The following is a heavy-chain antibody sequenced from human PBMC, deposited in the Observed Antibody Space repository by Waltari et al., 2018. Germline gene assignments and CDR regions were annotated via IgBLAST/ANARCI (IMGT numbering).Heavy chain of an antibody. J-gene: IGHJ1*01. Sequence: QVQLQQWGAGLLKPSETLSLTCAVYGGSFSGYYWSWIRQPPGKGLEWCGSVYSSGGTFYNPSLRNRGTISVEKSKKQISLRLTAKTAADTSVYYCARSEGSGWSEGNFQNWGQGTLVTVS. CDR2: VYSSGGT. D-gene: IGHD6-19*01. V-gene: IGHV4-34*01. CDR1: GGSFSGYY. CDR3: ARSEGSGWSEGNFQN.